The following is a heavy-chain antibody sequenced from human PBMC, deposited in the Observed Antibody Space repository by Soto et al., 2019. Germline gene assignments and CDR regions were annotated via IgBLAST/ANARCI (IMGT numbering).Heavy chain of an antibody. CDR2: IYYDGRT. V-gene: IGHV4-31*03. J-gene: IGHJ4*02. CDR3: ARGTPIFDSSGLAFDY. D-gene: IGHD3-22*01. Sequence: SETLSLTCTVSGGSISSHSNYWSWIRQHPGKGLEWIGYIYYDGRTYFNPSLQSRLSMSVDTSENQFSLKLSSLTAADTAVYFCARGTPIFDSSGLAFDYWGPGTLVTVSS. CDR1: GGSISSHSNY.